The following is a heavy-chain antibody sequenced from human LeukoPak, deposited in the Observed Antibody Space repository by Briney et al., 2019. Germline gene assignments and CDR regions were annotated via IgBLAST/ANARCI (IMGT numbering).Heavy chain of an antibody. Sequence: GSLRLSCAASGFTFSRYWMHWVRQVPGEGLVWVSRIKTDGTYTSNADSVKGRFTISRDNAKSTLYLQMNSLKVEDTAVYYCARENYGFCDYWGQGTLVTVSS. J-gene: IGHJ4*02. CDR3: ARENYGFCDY. CDR1: GFTFSRYW. CDR2: IKTDGTYT. V-gene: IGHV3-74*01. D-gene: IGHD3-3*01.